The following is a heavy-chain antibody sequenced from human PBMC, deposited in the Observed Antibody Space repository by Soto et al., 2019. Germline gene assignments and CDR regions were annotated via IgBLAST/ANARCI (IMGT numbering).Heavy chain of an antibody. CDR2: ISGTGGST. CDR3: AKEMTSGYYLFDY. D-gene: IGHD3-22*01. CDR1: GGSISSSGCY. Sequence: PSETLSLTCTVSGGSISSSGCYWGWVRQAPGKGLEWVSTISGTGGSTYYPDSVKGRFTISRDNSKNTVYLQMNSLRAEDAAVYYCAKEMTSGYYLFDYWGQGTLVTVSS. J-gene: IGHJ4*02. V-gene: IGHV3-23*01.